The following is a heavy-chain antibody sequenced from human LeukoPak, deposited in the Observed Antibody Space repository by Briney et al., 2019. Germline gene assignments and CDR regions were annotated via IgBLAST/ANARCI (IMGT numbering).Heavy chain of an antibody. CDR2: IIPIFGTA. CDR1: GYTFTSYD. D-gene: IGHD4-11*01. J-gene: IGHJ4*02. V-gene: IGHV1-69*13. Sequence: ASVKVSCKASGYTFTSYDINWVRQAPGQGLEWMGGIIPIFGTANYAQKFQGRVTITADESTSTAYMELSSLRSEDTAVYYCASGSNYMGYWGQGTLVTVSS. CDR3: ASGSNYMGY.